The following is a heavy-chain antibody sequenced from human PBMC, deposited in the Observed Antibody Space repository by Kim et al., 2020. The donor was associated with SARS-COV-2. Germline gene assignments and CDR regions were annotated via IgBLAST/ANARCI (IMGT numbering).Heavy chain of an antibody. Sequence: SVKGRFPISIDNDKNSLYLQMNSLRAEDTAVYYCASGGSPNYYYYYMDVWGKGTTVTVSS. J-gene: IGHJ6*03. V-gene: IGHV3-21*01. CDR3: ASGGSPNYYYYYMDV.